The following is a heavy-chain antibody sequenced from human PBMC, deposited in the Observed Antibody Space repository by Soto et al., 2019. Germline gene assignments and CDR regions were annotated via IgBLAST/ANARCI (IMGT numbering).Heavy chain of an antibody. CDR3: AKDTSTYGSGPSNFDP. Sequence: AGGSLRLSCAASGFTFSSYGMHWVRQAPGKGLEWVAVISYDGSNKYYADSVKGRFTISRDNSKNTLYLQMNSLRAEDTAVYYCAKDTSTYGSGPSNFDPWGQGTLVTVSS. V-gene: IGHV3-30*18. D-gene: IGHD3-10*01. CDR1: GFTFSSYG. CDR2: ISYDGSNK. J-gene: IGHJ5*02.